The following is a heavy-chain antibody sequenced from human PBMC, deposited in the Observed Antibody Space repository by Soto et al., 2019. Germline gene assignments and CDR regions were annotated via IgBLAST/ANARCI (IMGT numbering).Heavy chain of an antibody. CDR3: ARLKGVANIQYSSS. V-gene: IGHV4-31*03. CDR2: VYYSGST. CDR1: GGSISSGGYC. D-gene: IGHD6-6*01. Sequence: SETLPLTCPFSGGSISSGGYCWSWVRQHPGKGLEWIGYVYYSGSTDYNPSLKSRVTISVDTSKNQFSLKLSSVTAADTAVYYCARLKGVANIQYSSSWGQGTLVTVSS. J-gene: IGHJ5*02.